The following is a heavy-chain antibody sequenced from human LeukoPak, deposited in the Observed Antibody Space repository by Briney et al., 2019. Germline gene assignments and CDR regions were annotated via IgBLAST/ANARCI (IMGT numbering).Heavy chain of an antibody. Sequence: GGSLRLSCAASGFTFSSYAMTWVRQAPGKGLEWVSAISGTGGSTYYADSVKGRFTISRDNSKNTLYLQMNSLRAEDTAIYYCAKSSSSTYYYFYMDVWGRGTTVTVSS. CDR1: GFTFSSYA. V-gene: IGHV3-23*01. D-gene: IGHD6-13*01. CDR2: ISGTGGST. CDR3: AKSSSSTYYYFYMDV. J-gene: IGHJ6*03.